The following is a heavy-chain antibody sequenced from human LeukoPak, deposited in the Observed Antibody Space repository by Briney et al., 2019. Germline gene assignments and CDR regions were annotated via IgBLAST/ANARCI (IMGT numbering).Heavy chain of an antibody. V-gene: IGHV1-18*01. CDR3: ARDLRGWSYYFDY. CDR2: ISADSGNT. Sequence: GASVKVSCKASGYTFTTYGISWVRQAPGQGLEWMGRISADSGNTNYAQKFQGAVTMTTDTSTSTAYMELRSLRSDDTAVYYCARDLRGWSYYFDYWGQGTLLTVSS. J-gene: IGHJ4*02. CDR1: GYTFTTYG. D-gene: IGHD6-19*01.